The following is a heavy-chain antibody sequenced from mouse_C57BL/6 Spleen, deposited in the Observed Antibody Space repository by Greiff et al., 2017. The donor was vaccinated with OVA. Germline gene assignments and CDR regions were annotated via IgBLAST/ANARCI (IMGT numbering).Heavy chain of an antibody. V-gene: IGHV5-4*01. CDR3: ARYGYDNYFDY. CDR2: ISDGGSYT. D-gene: IGHD2-2*01. CDR1: GFTFSSYA. J-gene: IGHJ2*01. Sequence: VQLKESGGGLVKPGGSLKLSCAASGFTFSSYAMSWVRQTPEKRLEWVATISDGGSYTYYPDNVKGRFTISRDNAKNNLYLQMSHLKSEDTAMYYCARYGYDNYFDYWGQGTTLTVSS.